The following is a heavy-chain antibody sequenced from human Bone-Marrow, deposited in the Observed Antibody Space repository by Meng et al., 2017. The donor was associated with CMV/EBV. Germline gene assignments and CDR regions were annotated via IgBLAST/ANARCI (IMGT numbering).Heavy chain of an antibody. D-gene: IGHD6-13*01. V-gene: IGHV1-58*01. CDR3: AVLSSHYSSSWYEYFDD. Sequence: SVKVSCKASGFTFTSSAVQWVRQARGQRLEWIGWIVVGSGNTNYAQKFQERVTITRDMSTSTAYMELSSLRSEDTAVYYCAVLSSHYSSSWYEYFDDWGPGQLVTGAS. CDR2: IVVGSGNT. J-gene: IGHJ4*02. CDR1: GFTFTSSA.